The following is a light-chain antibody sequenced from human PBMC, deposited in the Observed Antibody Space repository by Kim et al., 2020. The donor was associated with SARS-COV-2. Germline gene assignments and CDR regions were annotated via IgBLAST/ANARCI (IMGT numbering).Light chain of an antibody. CDR2: GAF. CDR1: QSVSSN. Sequence: SVSPRERATLSCRASQSVSSNLAWYQQKPGQAPRLLIYGAFTRATDIPARFSGSGSGTEFTLTISSLQSEDFAVYYCQQYNSWPTFGQGTKVDIK. CDR3: QQYNSWPT. J-gene: IGKJ1*01. V-gene: IGKV3-15*01.